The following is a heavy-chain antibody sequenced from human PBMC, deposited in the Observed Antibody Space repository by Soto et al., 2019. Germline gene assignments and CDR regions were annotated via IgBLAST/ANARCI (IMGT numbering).Heavy chain of an antibody. CDR1: GFTLSGSR. CDR2: IRSKADSYAT. J-gene: IGHJ5*02. D-gene: IGHD2-21*02. CDR3: TSQYCGGDCSRVDP. Sequence: GGSLRLSCAGPGFTLSGSRIHWVRQASGKGLEWVGRIRSKADSYATAYAASVKGRFTISRDDSKNTAYLQMNSLKTEDTAVYYCTSQYCGGDCSRVDPWGQGTLVTVSS. V-gene: IGHV3-73*01.